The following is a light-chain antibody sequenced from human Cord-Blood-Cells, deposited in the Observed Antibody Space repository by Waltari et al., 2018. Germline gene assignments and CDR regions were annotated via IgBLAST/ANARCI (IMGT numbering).Light chain of an antibody. J-gene: IGKJ5*01. CDR3: QQYGSSPT. CDR2: GAS. Sequence: EIVLTQSPGTLSLSTGERATLSCRASQSVSSSYLAWYQQKPGQAPRLLIYGASSRATGIPDRFSGSGYGTDFTLTISRLEPEDFAVYYCQQYGSSPTFGQGTRLEIK. CDR1: QSVSSSY. V-gene: IGKV3-20*01.